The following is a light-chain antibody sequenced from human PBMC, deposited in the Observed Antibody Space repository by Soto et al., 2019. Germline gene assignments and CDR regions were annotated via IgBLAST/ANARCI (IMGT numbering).Light chain of an antibody. Sequence: EIVLTQSLGTLSLTQGERATLSCRASQSVSNNYLAWYQQKPGQAPRLLIHSASTRAPGIPDRFSASGAGTDFTLTISRLEPEDFAVYYCQQFSSYPLTFGGGTKVDVK. CDR2: SAS. J-gene: IGKJ4*01. V-gene: IGKV3-20*01. CDR1: QSVSNNY. CDR3: QQFSSYPLT.